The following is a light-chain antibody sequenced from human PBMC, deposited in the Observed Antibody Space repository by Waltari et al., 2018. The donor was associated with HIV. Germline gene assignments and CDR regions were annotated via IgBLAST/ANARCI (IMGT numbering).Light chain of an antibody. CDR2: STN. Sequence: QTVVTQEPSFSVSPGGTVTLTCGLSSGSVSTSYYPSWYQQTPGQAPRTLIYSTNTRSSGVPDRFSGSILGNKAALTITGAQADDESDYYCVLYMGSGTPFWVFGGGTKLTVL. J-gene: IGLJ3*02. CDR1: SGSVSTSYY. CDR3: VLYMGSGTPFWV. V-gene: IGLV8-61*01.